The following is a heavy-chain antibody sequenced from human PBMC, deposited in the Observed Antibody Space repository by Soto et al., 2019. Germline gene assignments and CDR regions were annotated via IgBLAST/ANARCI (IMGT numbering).Heavy chain of an antibody. Sequence: EVQLVESGGDLVQPGRSLRLSCAASGFSFDDYAMHWVRQAPGKGLEWVSGISGNSGSVGYADSVKCRFTISRDTATNSLNLQMYSRRAEDTAVYYYAKDGGSGYSSGWSYLDYWGQGTLVTVSS. CDR3: AKDGGSGYSSGWSYLDY. CDR2: ISGNSGSV. D-gene: IGHD6-19*01. V-gene: IGHV3-9*01. CDR1: GFSFDDYA. J-gene: IGHJ4*02.